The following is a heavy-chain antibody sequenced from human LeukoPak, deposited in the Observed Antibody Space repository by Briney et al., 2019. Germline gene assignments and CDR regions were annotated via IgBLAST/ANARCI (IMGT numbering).Heavy chain of an antibody. Sequence: GGSLRLSCAASGFTFSSYGMSWVRQAPGKGLEWVSAISGSDGSTFYADSVKGRFTISRDNSKNTLFLQMNSLRAEDTAVYHCAKGGEVSSWYKRLKLYFDYWGQGTLVTVSS. CDR2: ISGSDGST. D-gene: IGHD6-13*01. CDR3: AKGGEVSSWYKRLKLYFDY. V-gene: IGHV3-23*01. J-gene: IGHJ4*02. CDR1: GFTFSSYG.